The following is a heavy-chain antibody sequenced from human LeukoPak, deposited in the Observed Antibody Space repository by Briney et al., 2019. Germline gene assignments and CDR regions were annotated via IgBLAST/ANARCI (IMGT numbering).Heavy chain of an antibody. J-gene: IGHJ4*02. Sequence: GGSLRLSCTASGFTFSKYSMNWVRQAPEKGLEWVSAISYTGRMFYADSVKGRFTISRDNSKNTLYLQMNSLRAEDTAVYYCARVYVAAVDYWGQGTLVTVSS. CDR3: ARVYVAAVDY. CDR2: ISYTGRM. V-gene: IGHV3-23*01. D-gene: IGHD6-13*01. CDR1: GFTFSKYS.